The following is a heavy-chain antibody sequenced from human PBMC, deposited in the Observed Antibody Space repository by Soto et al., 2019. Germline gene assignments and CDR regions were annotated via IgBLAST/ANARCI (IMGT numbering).Heavy chain of an antibody. CDR2: IYYSGST. V-gene: IGHV4-39*01. CDR3: ARHRVTWIQPKDYYYYGMDV. Sequence: QLQLQESGPGLVKPSETLSLTCTVSGGSISSSSYYWGWIRQPPGQGLEWIGSIYYSGSTYYNPSLKSRVTISVDASKNQFSLKLSSVTAADTAVYYCARHRVTWIQPKDYYYYGMDVWGQGTTVTVSS. J-gene: IGHJ6*02. D-gene: IGHD5-18*01. CDR1: GGSISSSSYY.